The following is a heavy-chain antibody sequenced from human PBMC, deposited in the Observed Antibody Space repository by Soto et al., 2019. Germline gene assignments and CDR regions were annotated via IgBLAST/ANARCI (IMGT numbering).Heavy chain of an antibody. CDR2: IFSNDEK. CDR1: GFSLSNARMG. D-gene: IGHD3-10*02. V-gene: IGHV2-26*01. J-gene: IGHJ2*01. CDR3: ARIRAGMCGDFDL. Sequence: QVTLKESGPVLVKPTETLTLTCTVSGFSLSNARMGVSWFRQPPGKALEWLAHIFSNDEKSYSTSLKSRLTISKDTSKRQVVLTMTNMDPVDTPTYYCARIRAGMCGDFDLWGRGTLVTVSS.